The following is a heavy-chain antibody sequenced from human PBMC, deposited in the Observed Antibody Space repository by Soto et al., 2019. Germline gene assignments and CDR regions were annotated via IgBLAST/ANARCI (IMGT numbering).Heavy chain of an antibody. Sequence: ETLSLTCAVYGGSFSGYYWSWIRQPPGKGLEWIGEINHSGSTNYNPSLKSRVTISVDTSKNQFSLKLSSVTAADTAVYYCAREARITIFGVVITGTWFDPWGQGTQVTVSS. J-gene: IGHJ5*02. CDR1: GGSFSGYY. CDR2: INHSGST. CDR3: AREARITIFGVVITGTWFDP. D-gene: IGHD3-3*01. V-gene: IGHV4-34*01.